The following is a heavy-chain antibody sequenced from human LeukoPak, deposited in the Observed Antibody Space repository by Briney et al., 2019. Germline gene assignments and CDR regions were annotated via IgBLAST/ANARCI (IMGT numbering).Heavy chain of an antibody. D-gene: IGHD3-10*01. CDR1: GFTFTSSA. CDR2: IVVGSGNT. J-gene: IGHJ5*02. V-gene: IGHV1-58*02. Sequence: SVKVSCKASGFTFTSSAMQWVRQARGQRLEWIGWIVVGSGNTNYAQKFQERVTITRDMSTSTAYMELSSLRSEDTAVYYCAAAYHGSGMKRRFDPWGQGTLVTVSS. CDR3: AAAYHGSGMKRRFDP.